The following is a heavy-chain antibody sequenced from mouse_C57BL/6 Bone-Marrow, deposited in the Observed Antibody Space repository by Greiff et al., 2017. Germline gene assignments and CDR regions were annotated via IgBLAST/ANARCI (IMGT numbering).Heavy chain of an antibody. V-gene: IGHV1-69*01. D-gene: IGHD2-5*01. Sequence: QVQLQQPGAELVMPGASVKLSCKASGYTFTSYWMHWVKQMPGQGLEWIGEIDPSDSYTNHNQKFKGKSTLTVDKSSSTAYMQLSSLASEDSAVYYCARSGYSNYVYYYARDYWGQGTSVTVSS. CDR1: GYTFTSYW. CDR2: IDPSDSYT. J-gene: IGHJ4*01. CDR3: ARSGYSNYVYYYARDY.